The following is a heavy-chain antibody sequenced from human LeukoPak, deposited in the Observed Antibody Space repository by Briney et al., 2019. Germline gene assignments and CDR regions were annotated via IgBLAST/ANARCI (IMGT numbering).Heavy chain of an antibody. V-gene: IGHV4-59*01. CDR2: IYNSGST. CDR1: GGSISSYY. CDR3: ARDGAAPGAFDV. J-gene: IGHJ3*01. Sequence: SETLSLTCTVPGGSISSYYWSWIRQPPGKGLEWIGYIYNSGSTNYNPSLKSRVTISVDTSKNQFSLKLSSVTAADTAVYYCARDGAAPGAFDVWGQGTVVTASS. D-gene: IGHD2-15*01.